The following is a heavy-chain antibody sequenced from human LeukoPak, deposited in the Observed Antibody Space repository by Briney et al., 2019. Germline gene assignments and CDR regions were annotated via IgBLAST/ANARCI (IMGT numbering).Heavy chain of an antibody. J-gene: IGHJ6*03. CDR3: AREGYCSGGSCFLSYYYYYYMDV. CDR1: GGSISSYH. CDR2: IYYSGST. V-gene: IGHV4-59*01. Sequence: SETLSLTCTVSGGSISSYHWSWIRQPPGKGLEWIGYIYYSGSTNYNPSLKSRVTISVDTSKNQFSLKLSSVTAADTAVYYCAREGYCSGGSCFLSYYYYYYMDVWGKGTTVTVSS. D-gene: IGHD2-15*01.